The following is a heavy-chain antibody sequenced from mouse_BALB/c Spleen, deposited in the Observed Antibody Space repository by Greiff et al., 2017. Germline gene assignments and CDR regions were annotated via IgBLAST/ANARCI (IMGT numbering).Heavy chain of an antibody. J-gene: IGHJ4*01. V-gene: IGHV3-2*02. CDR1: GYSITSDYA. CDR3: ARGVYYDYDDGYAMDY. D-gene: IGHD2-4*01. CDR2: ISYSGST. Sequence: DVKLVESGPGLVKPSQSLSLTCTVTGYSITSDYAWNWIRQFPGNKLEWMGYISYSGSTSYNPSLKSRISITRDTSKNQFFLQLNSVTTEDTATYYCARGVYYDYDDGYAMDYWGQGTSVTVSS.